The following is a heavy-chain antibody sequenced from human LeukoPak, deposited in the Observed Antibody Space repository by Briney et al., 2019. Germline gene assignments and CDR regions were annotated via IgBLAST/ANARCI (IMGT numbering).Heavy chain of an antibody. J-gene: IGHJ4*02. CDR3: ARVDPTSGSSPD. D-gene: IGHD1-26*01. Sequence: PSETLSLTCTVSGGSIRFYSWSWIRQPPGKGLEWIGEINHSGSTNYNPSLKSRVTISVDTSKNQFSLKLSSVTAADTAVYYCARVDPTSGSSPDWGQGTLVTVSS. CDR1: GGSIRFYS. CDR2: INHSGST. V-gene: IGHV4-34*01.